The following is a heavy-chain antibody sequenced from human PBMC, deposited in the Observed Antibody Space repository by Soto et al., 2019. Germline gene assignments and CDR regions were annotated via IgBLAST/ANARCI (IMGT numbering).Heavy chain of an antibody. CDR2: INDSGNI. Sequence: QVQLQQWGAGLLKPSETLSLTCAVYGGSLSGYQWSWIRQTPGKGLEWIGEINDSGNINYNPSLKSRVTILLDTPRKQISLXXSAVTAADSAXYXCARGLIXWFGELSRRGGYYYYMDVWGKGTTVAVSS. J-gene: IGHJ6*03. V-gene: IGHV4-34*01. CDR1: GGSLSGYQ. CDR3: ARGLIXWFGELSRRGGYYYYMDV. D-gene: IGHD3-10*01.